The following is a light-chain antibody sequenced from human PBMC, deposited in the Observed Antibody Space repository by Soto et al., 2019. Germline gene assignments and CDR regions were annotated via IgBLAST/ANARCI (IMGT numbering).Light chain of an antibody. J-gene: IGKJ2*01. Sequence: EIVMTQSPATLSVSPGGRATLSCRASQSVSSNLAWYQQKPGQAPRLLISGASSRATGIPARFSGSGFGTEFTLTISRLQSEDFAVYYCQHYNDWLKTFGQGTKLEIE. CDR1: QSVSSN. V-gene: IGKV3-15*01. CDR3: QHYNDWLKT. CDR2: GAS.